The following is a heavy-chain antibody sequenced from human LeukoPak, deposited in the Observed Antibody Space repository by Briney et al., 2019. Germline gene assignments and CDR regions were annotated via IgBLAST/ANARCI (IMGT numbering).Heavy chain of an antibody. CDR3: ERHYCDSSGYYPALGY. CDR1: GYTFTGYY. CDR2: INPNSGGT. Sequence: ASVKVSCKASGYTFTGYYMHWVRQAPGQGLEGMGGINPNSGGTNYAQKFQGRVTMTRDTSISTAYMELSRLRSDDTAVHYCERHYCDSSGYYPALGYWGQGTLVTVSS. V-gene: IGHV1-2*02. J-gene: IGHJ4*02. D-gene: IGHD3-22*01.